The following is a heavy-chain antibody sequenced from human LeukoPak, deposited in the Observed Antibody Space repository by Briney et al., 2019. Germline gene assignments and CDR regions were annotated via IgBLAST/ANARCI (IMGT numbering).Heavy chain of an antibody. CDR3: ARERGYRYGRFDY. Sequence: ASVKVSCKASGGTFSSYAISWVRQAPGQGLEWMGGIIPIFGTANYAQKFQGRVTITTDESTSTAYMELSSLRSEDTAVYYCARERGYRYGRFDYWGQGTLVTVSS. V-gene: IGHV1-69*05. CDR1: GGTFSSYA. D-gene: IGHD5-18*01. CDR2: IIPIFGTA. J-gene: IGHJ4*02.